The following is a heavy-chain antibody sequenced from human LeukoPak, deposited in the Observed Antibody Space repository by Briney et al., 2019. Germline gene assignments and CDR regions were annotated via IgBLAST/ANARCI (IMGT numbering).Heavy chain of an antibody. CDR2: ISSSGSPI. CDR1: GFTFSDYY. CDR3: ARVFLIVAAGTFDY. V-gene: IGHV3-11*01. J-gene: IGHJ4*02. Sequence: PGGSLRLSCTTSGFTFSDYYMTWIRQAPGKGLEWVSYISSSGSPIDYADSVKGRFTISRDNAKNSLYLQMNSLRAEDTAVYYCARVFLIVAAGTFDYWGQGTLATVSS. D-gene: IGHD6-13*01.